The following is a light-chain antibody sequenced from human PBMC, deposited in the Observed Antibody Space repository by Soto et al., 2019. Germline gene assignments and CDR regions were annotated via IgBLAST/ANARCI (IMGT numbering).Light chain of an antibody. CDR2: EVT. CDR3: CSYEGSSTLV. J-gene: IGLJ2*01. CDR1: SSDVGNYNL. Sequence: QSALTQPASVSGSPGQSITISCTGTSSDVGNYNLVYWYQKHPGKAPKFMIYEVTKRPSGVSDRFSGSKSGNTASLTISGLQTEDEADYYCCSYEGSSTLVFGGGTKRTV. V-gene: IGLV2-23*02.